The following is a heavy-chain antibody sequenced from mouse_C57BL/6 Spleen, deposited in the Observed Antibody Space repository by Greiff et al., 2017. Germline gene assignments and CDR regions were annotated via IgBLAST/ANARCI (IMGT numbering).Heavy chain of an antibody. CDR1: GFTFSGYA. CDR3: ARDGSNYEDFDD. V-gene: IGHV5-4*01. CDR2: ISDGGSYT. J-gene: IGHJ1*03. D-gene: IGHD2-5*01. Sequence: DVHLVESGGGLVKPGGSLKLSCAASGFTFSGYAMSWVRQTPEKRLEWVATISDGGSYTYYPDNVKGRFTISRDNAKNNLYLQMRHLKSEDTAMYYCARDGSNYEDFDDWGKGTPVTVSS.